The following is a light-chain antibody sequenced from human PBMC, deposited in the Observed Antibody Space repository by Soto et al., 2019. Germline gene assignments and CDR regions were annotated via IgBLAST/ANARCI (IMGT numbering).Light chain of an antibody. CDR3: SSYAGSILGV. J-gene: IGLJ3*02. CDR2: EVS. CDR1: SSDVGGYKY. V-gene: IGLV2-8*01. Sequence: QSALTQPPSASGSPGQSVTISCTGTSSDVGGYKYVSWYQQPPGKAPKLMIYEVSKRPSGVPDRFSGSKSGNTASLTVSGLEAEDEADYYCSSYAGSILGVFGGGTKLTVL.